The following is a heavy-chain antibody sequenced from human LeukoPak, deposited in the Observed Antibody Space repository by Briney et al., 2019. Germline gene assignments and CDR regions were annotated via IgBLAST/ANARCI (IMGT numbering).Heavy chain of an antibody. CDR1: GFTFSDYY. CDR3: ARQGNNWFDP. V-gene: IGHV3-11*06. J-gene: IGHJ5*02. Sequence: GGSLRLSCAASGFTFSDYYMSWIRQAPEKGLEWVSYISSSSNYTNYAGSVKGRFTISRDNAKNSLYLQMNSLTAEDTAVYYCARQGNNWFDPWGQGTLVTVSS. CDR2: ISSSSNYT.